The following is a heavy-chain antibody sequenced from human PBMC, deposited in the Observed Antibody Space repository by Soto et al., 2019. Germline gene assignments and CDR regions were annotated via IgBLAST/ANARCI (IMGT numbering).Heavy chain of an antibody. J-gene: IGHJ3*02. Sequence: GGSLRLSCAASGFTFSSYSMNWVRQAPGKGLEWVSSISSSSSYIYYADSVKGRFTISRDNAKNSLYLQMNSLRAEDTAVYYCASNYDSRPTDAFDIWGQGTMVTVSS. V-gene: IGHV3-21*01. CDR2: ISSSSSYI. D-gene: IGHD3-22*01. CDR1: GFTFSSYS. CDR3: ASNYDSRPTDAFDI.